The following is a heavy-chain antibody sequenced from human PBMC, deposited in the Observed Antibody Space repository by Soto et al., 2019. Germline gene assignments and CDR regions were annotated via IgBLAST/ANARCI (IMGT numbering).Heavy chain of an antibody. J-gene: IGHJ4*02. CDR1: GFTFGDYA. CDR2: IRSKAYGGTT. Sequence: PGGSRRLSCTASGFTFGDYAMIWFRQAPGKGLEWVGFIRSKAYGGTTEYAASVKGRFTISRDDSKSIAYLQMNSLKTEDTAVYYCTRVGYSYGYGYWGQGTLVTVSS. CDR3: TRVGYSYGYGY. V-gene: IGHV3-49*03. D-gene: IGHD5-18*01.